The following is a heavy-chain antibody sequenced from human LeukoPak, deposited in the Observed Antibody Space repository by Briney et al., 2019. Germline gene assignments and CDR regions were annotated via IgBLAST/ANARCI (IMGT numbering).Heavy chain of an antibody. D-gene: IGHD1-1*01. CDR1: GGSFSGYY. CDR3: AGIADNWNDGLDY. Sequence: KPSETLSLTCAVYGGSFSGYYWSWIRQPPGKGLVWIGEINHSGSTNYNPSLKSRVTISVDTSKNQFSLKLSSVTAADTAVYYCAGIADNWNDGLDYWGQGTLVTVSS. J-gene: IGHJ4*02. V-gene: IGHV4-34*01. CDR2: INHSGST.